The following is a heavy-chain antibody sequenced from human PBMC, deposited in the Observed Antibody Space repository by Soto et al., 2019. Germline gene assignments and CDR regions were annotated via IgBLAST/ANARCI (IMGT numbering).Heavy chain of an antibody. CDR3: ARSNWYSEY. J-gene: IGHJ4*02. D-gene: IGHD7-27*01. CDR1: GGSINNHY. V-gene: IGHV4-59*11. Sequence: QVQLQESGPGLVKPSETLSLTCTVSGGSINNHYWSWIRQPPGKGLEWIGYIYYTGSTKYNPSLKSRVTISVDTSKNQFSLNLTSLTAADTAIYYCARSNWYSEYWGQGTLVTVSS. CDR2: IYYTGST.